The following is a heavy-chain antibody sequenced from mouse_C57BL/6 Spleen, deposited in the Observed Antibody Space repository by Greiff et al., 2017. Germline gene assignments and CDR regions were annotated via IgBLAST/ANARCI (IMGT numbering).Heavy chain of an antibody. D-gene: IGHD4-1*01. Sequence: EVQLQQSGPVLVKPGASVKMSCKASGYTFTDYYMNWVKQSHGKSLEWIGVINPYNGGTSYNQKFKGKATLTVDKSSSTAYMELNSLTSEDSAVYYGARWGTGTVYFDVWGTGTTVTVSS. CDR1: GYTFTDYY. J-gene: IGHJ1*03. CDR2: INPYNGGT. CDR3: ARWGTGTVYFDV. V-gene: IGHV1-19*01.